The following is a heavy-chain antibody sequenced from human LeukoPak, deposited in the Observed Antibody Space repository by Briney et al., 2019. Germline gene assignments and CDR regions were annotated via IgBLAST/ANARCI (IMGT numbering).Heavy chain of an antibody. D-gene: IGHD6-19*01. CDR2: IWYDGSNK. CDR3: ARDPSGIAVAGTFDY. V-gene: IGHV3-33*01. CDR1: GFTFSSYG. Sequence: RAGGSLRLSCAASGFTFSSYGMHWVRQAPGKGLEWVAVIWYDGSNKYYSDSVKGRFTISRDNSKNTLYLQMNSLRAEDTAAYYCARDPSGIAVAGTFDYWGQGTLVTVSS. J-gene: IGHJ4*02.